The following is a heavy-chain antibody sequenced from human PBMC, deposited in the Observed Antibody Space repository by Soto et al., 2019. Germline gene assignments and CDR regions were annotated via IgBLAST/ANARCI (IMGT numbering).Heavy chain of an antibody. D-gene: IGHD3-3*01. Sequence: PSETLSHTCTFSGGSISSGDYYWSWIRQHPGKGLEWIGYIYYSGSTYYNPSLKSRVTISVDTSKNQFSLKLSSVTAADTAVYYCARWWSGSRQGFDPWGQRTLVTVSS. V-gene: IGHV4-31*03. J-gene: IGHJ5*02. CDR3: ARWWSGSRQGFDP. CDR1: GGSISSGDYY. CDR2: IYYSGST.